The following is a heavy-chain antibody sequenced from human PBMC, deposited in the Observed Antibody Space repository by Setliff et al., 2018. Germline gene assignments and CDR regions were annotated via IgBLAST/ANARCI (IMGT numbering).Heavy chain of an antibody. CDR2: IGAYNGNT. V-gene: IGHV1-18*01. D-gene: IGHD2-21*02. Sequence: ASVKVSCKASGYTFTSYGISWVRQAPGQGLEWMGWIGAYNGNTYNAHKFQGRVTMTSDTSASTAYMELSSLRSEDTAVYYCAREASGTVVTYYFDYWGQGTLVTVSS. CDR1: GYTFTSYG. J-gene: IGHJ4*02. CDR3: AREASGTVVTYYFDY.